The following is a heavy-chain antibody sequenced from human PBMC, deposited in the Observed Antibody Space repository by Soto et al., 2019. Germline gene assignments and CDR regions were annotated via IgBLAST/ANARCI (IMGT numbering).Heavy chain of an antibody. CDR2: IYYSGGT. CDR3: ARRTSFTYCSSTSCYGEGFGY. D-gene: IGHD2-2*01. CDR1: GGSISSSSYY. Sequence: SETLSLTCTVSGGSISSSSYYWGWIRQPPGKGLEWIGNIYYSGGTYYNPSLKSRVTISVDTSKNQFSLKLSSVTAADTAVYYCARRTSFTYCSSTSCYGEGFGYWGQGTLVTVSS. J-gene: IGHJ4*02. V-gene: IGHV4-39*01.